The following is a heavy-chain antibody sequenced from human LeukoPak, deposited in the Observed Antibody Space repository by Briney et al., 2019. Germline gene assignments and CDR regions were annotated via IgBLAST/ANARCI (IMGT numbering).Heavy chain of an antibody. CDR2: IYYSGST. V-gene: IGHV4-30-4*01. CDR1: GGSISSGDYY. Sequence: SETLSLTCTVSGGSISSGDYYWSWIRQPPGKGLEWIGYIYYSGSTYYNPSLKSRVTISVDTSKNQFSLKLSSVTAADTAVYYCARGPTQYYDFWSGYYYYGMDVWGQGTTVTVSS. D-gene: IGHD3-3*01. CDR3: ARGPTQYYDFWSGYYYYGMDV. J-gene: IGHJ6*02.